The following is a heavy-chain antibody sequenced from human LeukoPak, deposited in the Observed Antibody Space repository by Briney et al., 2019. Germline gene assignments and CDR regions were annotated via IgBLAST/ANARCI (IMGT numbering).Heavy chain of an antibody. CDR1: GFTFSGYS. Sequence: GGSLRLSCAASGFTFSGYSMNWVRQAPGKGLEWVSYISSSSGTIYYADSVKGRFTISRDNAKNSLYLQMNSLRAGDTAVYYCERERRDYTDYFDYWGQGTLVTVSS. V-gene: IGHV3-48*01. J-gene: IGHJ4*02. CDR3: ERERRDYTDYFDY. D-gene: IGHD4-11*01. CDR2: ISSSSGTI.